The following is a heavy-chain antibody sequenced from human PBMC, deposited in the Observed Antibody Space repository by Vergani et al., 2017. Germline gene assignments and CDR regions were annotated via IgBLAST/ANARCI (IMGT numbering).Heavy chain of an antibody. V-gene: IGHV4-59*01. CDR3: ARVMYRDEASTGYRLEGMDI. D-gene: IGHD3-9*01. Sequence: QVQLQESGPGLVKPSETLSLTCAVSGFSIDNGYYWDWIRQPPGKGLEWIGYIYYSGSTNYNPSLNSRVTMSVDTSKNQFSLKLRSVTAADTAVYFCARVMYRDEASTGYRLEGMDIWGQGTTVTISS. CDR2: IYYSGST. J-gene: IGHJ6*02. CDR1: GFSIDNGYY.